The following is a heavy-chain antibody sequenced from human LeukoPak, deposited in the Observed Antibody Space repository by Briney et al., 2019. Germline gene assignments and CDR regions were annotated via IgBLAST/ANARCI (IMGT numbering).Heavy chain of an antibody. CDR1: GFTFSSYA. V-gene: IGHV3-23*01. CDR2: ISGSGGST. D-gene: IGHD4-17*01. CDR3: AKGRLRSFPYYFDY. J-gene: IGHJ4*02. Sequence: GGSLRLSCAASGFTFSSYAMSWVRQAPGKGLEWVSAISGSGGSTYYADSVKGRFTISKYNSKNTLYLQMNSLRAEDTAVYYCAKGRLRSFPYYFDYWGQGTLVTVSS.